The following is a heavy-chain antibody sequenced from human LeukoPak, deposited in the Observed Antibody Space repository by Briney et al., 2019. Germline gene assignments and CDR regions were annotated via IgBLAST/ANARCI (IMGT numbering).Heavy chain of an antibody. D-gene: IGHD1-1*01. Sequence: GGSLRLSCAASGFTFSNYDMSWVRRAPGRGLEWVSGISDSGGSTYYADSVKGRFTISRDNSRNTVYLQMNSLGVEDTAVYYCAKTSGGTYWGQGTLVTVSS. V-gene: IGHV3-23*01. J-gene: IGHJ4*02. CDR1: GFTFSNYD. CDR2: ISDSGGST. CDR3: AKTSGGTY.